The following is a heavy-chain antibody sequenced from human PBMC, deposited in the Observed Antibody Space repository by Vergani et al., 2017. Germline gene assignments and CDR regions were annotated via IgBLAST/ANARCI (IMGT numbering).Heavy chain of an antibody. CDR2: ISSSGSTI. CDR3: AKRESLIVSSPVDY. D-gene: IGHD3-22*01. V-gene: IGHV3-11*01. CDR1: GFTFSDYY. J-gene: IGHJ4*02. Sequence: VQLVESGGVVVQPGGSLRLSCAASGFTFSDYYMSWIRQAPGKGLEWVSYISSSGSTIYYADSVKGRFTISRDNAKNSLYLQMNSLRAEDTAIYYCAKRESLIVSSPVDYWGQGTLVTVSS.